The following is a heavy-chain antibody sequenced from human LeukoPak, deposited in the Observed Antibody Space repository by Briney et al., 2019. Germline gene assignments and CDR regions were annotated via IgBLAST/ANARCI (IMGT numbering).Heavy chain of an antibody. D-gene: IGHD3-10*01. CDR2: ISSSSSYM. CDR3: ARVGGSAKGDY. V-gene: IGHV3-21*01. CDR1: GFTFSSYS. J-gene: IGHJ4*02. Sequence: GGSLRLSCAASGFTFSSYSMNWVRQAPGKGLEWVSSISSSSSYMYYADSVKGRFTISRDNAKNSLYLQMNSLRAEDTAVYYCARVGGSAKGDYWGQGTLVTVSS.